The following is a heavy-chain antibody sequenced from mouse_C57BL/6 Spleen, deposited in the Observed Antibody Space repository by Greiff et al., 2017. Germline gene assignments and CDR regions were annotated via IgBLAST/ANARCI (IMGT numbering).Heavy chain of an antibody. V-gene: IGHV1-50*01. D-gene: IGHD4-1*01. Sequence: VQLQQPGAELVKPGASVKLSCKASGYTFTSYWMQWVKQRPGQGLEWIGEIDPSDSYTNYNQKFKGKATLTVDTSSSTAYMQLSNLTSEDSAVYYCARSANWYYFDYWGQGTTLTVSS. CDR3: ARSANWYYFDY. J-gene: IGHJ2*01. CDR1: GYTFTSYW. CDR2: IDPSDSYT.